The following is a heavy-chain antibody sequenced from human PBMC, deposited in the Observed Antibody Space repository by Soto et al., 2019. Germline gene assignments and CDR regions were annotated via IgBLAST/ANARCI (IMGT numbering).Heavy chain of an antibody. CDR3: AKAGSDYDFWSGYYTGRPDFDY. J-gene: IGHJ4*02. V-gene: IGHV3-23*01. D-gene: IGHD3-3*01. CDR2: ISGSGGST. CDR1: GFTFRSYA. Sequence: GGSLRLSCAASGFTFRSYAMSWVRQAPGKGLEWVSAISGSGGSTYYADSVKGRFTISRDNSKNTLYLQMNSLRAEDTAVYYCAKAGSDYDFWSGYYTGRPDFDYWGQGTLVTVSS.